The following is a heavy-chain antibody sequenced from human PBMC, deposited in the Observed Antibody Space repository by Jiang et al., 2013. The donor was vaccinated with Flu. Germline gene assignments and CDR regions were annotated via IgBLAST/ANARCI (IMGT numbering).Heavy chain of an antibody. J-gene: IGHJ4*02. CDR2: TYYRSKWHN. CDR1: GDSVSSDSAA. D-gene: IGHD1-26*01. Sequence: SQTLSLTCAISGDSVSSDSAAWNWIRQSPSRGLEWLGRTYYRSKWHNDYAVSVKSRITINPDTSNSQFSLQLNSVTPEDTAVYYCARDPHRGGNYRSYFDYWGQGTLVTVSS. V-gene: IGHV6-1*01. CDR3: ARDPHRGGNYRSYFDY.